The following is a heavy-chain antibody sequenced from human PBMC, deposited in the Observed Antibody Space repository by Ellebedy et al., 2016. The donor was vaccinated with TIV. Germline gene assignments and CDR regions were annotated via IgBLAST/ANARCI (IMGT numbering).Heavy chain of an antibody. V-gene: IGHV1-46*02. CDR1: GYTFNTYH. Sequence: ASVKVSCKASGYTFNTYHMHWVRQAPGQGLEWMGMINPSGGSTSFAQKFQGRVTMTRDTSTSTVYMELSSLRSEDTAVYYCARGQGYYDSSGYLMYYFDYWGQGTLVTVSS. J-gene: IGHJ4*02. D-gene: IGHD3-22*01. CDR3: ARGQGYYDSSGYLMYYFDY. CDR2: INPSGGST.